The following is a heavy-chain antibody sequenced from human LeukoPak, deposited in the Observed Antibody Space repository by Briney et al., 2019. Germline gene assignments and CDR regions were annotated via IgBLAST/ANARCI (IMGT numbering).Heavy chain of an antibody. J-gene: IGHJ4*02. V-gene: IGHV4-59*01. CDR2: IYYSGST. CDR3: ARGPGTVTDY. D-gene: IGHD4-11*01. Sequence: PSETLSLTCTVSGDSISSYYWSWIRQPPGKGLEWIGYIYYSGSTNYNPSLKSRVTISVDTSKNQFSLKLSSVTAADTAVYYCARGPGTVTDYWGQGTLVTVSS. CDR1: GDSISSYY.